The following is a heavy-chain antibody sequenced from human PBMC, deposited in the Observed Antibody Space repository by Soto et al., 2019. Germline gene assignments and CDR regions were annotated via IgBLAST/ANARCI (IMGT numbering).Heavy chain of an antibody. CDR1: GGSISGDY. D-gene: IGHD3-22*01. CDR2: IYYTGTT. V-gene: IGHV4-59*08. Sequence: SETLSLTCTVSGGSISGDYWSWIRQSPGKGLEWIGYIYYTGTTKYNPSLKSRLTISVDTSKNQFSLKLSSVTAADTAVYYCARLGGYYQAFDAWGQGTLVTVSS. CDR3: ARLGGYYQAFDA. J-gene: IGHJ4*02.